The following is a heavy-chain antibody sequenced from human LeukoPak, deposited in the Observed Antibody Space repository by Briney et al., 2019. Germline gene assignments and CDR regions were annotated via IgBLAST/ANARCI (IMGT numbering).Heavy chain of an antibody. CDR3: AKACGSGSYYEANDY. V-gene: IGHV3-30*02. CDR1: GFTFSSYG. D-gene: IGHD3-10*01. J-gene: IGHJ4*02. Sequence: GGSLRLSCAASGFTFSSYGMHWVRQAPGKGLEWVAFIRYDGSNKYYADSVKGRFTISRDNSKNTLYLQMNSLRVEDTAVYYCAKACGSGSYYEANDYWGQGTLVTVSS. CDR2: IRYDGSNK.